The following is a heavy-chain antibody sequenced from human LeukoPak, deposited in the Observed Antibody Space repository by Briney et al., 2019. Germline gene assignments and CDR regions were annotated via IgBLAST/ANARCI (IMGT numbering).Heavy chain of an antibody. V-gene: IGHV3-30*02. CDR2: IRYDGSNK. CDR1: GFTFSSYG. Sequence: PGGSLRLSCAASGFTFSSYGMHWVRQAPGKGLEWVAFIRYDGSNKYYADSVKGRFTISRDNSKNTLYLQMNSLRAEDTAVYYCAEEAVDTAIYYYYYMDVWGKGTTVTISS. D-gene: IGHD5-18*01. J-gene: IGHJ6*03. CDR3: AEEAVDTAIYYYYYMDV.